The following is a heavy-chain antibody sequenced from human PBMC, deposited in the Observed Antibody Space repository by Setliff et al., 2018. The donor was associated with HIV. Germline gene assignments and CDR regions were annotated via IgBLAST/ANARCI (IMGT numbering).Heavy chain of an antibody. CDR1: GGSIISEISW. D-gene: IGHD5-18*01. J-gene: IGHJ6*02. V-gene: IGHV4-61*09. CDR3: ARANGGYSYGLRGGMDV. CDR2: IYMRGGT. Sequence: PSETLSLTCTVSGGSIISEISWWAWIRQPAGKGPEWLGQIYMRGGTDYNPSLEGRVTISLDTSKNQFSLKLTSVTAPDTAVYYCARANGGYSYGLRGGMDVWGQGTTVTVSS.